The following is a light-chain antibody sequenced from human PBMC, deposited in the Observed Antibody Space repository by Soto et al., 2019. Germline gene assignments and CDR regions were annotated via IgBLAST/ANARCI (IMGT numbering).Light chain of an antibody. J-gene: IGKJ4*01. CDR2: GAS. CDR3: HQYNNWPLT. Sequence: IVIAQSPAPPSLSPGERAPLSCRASQSVSSDLAWYHQKPGQAPRLLIYGASTRATGIPARFSGSGSGTEFTLTINSLQSEDFAIYYCHQYNNWPLTFGGGTKVDIK. CDR1: QSVSSD. V-gene: IGKV3-15*01.